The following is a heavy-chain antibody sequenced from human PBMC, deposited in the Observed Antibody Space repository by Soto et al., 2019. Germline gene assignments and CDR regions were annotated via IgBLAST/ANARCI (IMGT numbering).Heavy chain of an antibody. J-gene: IGHJ4*01. V-gene: IGHV4-59*05. CDR2: IYYSGST. CDR3: SWYYDDLNPYYFDF. D-gene: IGHD4-17*01. Sequence: PSETLSLTCTVSGGSISSYYWSWIRQPPGKGLEWIGSIYYSGSTYYNPSLKSRVTISVDTSKNQFSLKLSSVTAADTAVYFCSWYYDDLNPYYFDFCGQGTPVTVSA. CDR1: GGSISSYY.